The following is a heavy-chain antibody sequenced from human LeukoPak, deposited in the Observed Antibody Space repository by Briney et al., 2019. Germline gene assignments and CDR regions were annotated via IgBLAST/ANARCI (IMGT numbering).Heavy chain of an antibody. CDR3: AKERIGQWLPDY. J-gene: IGHJ4*02. V-gene: IGHV3-23*01. D-gene: IGHD6-19*01. Sequence: PGRSLRLSCAVSGFTFSSYAMSWDRHAPGKGLEWVSAISSSGGSTYYADSVKGRFTISRDNSKNTLYLQMNSLRAEDTAVYYCAKERIGQWLPDYWGQGTLVTVPS. CDR1: GFTFSSYA. CDR2: ISSSGGST.